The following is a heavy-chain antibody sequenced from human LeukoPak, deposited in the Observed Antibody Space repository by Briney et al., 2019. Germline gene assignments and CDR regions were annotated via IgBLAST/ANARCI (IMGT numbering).Heavy chain of an antibody. J-gene: IGHJ1*01. D-gene: IGHD3-22*01. Sequence: GGSLRLSCAASGFTLNNAWMSWVRQAPGKGLEWLGRIKRETDGGTIDYAAPAKGRFTISRDDSRNTLYLQMDSLKIEDTAVYYCTTDCYYDNSESQFQHWGQGTLVTVSS. V-gene: IGHV3-15*01. CDR1: GFTLNNAW. CDR2: IKRETDGGTI. CDR3: TTDCYYDNSESQFQH.